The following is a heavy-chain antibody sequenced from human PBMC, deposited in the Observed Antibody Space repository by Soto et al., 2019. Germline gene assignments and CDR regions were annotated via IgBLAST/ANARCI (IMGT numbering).Heavy chain of an antibody. CDR1: GGTFSNYA. Sequence: GASVKVSCKMSGGTFSNYAISWVRQAPGQGLEWMGGVIPIFGTARYAQVFQGRVTMTADDSTTTAYLEMSSLRSDDTAVYYCARDLTYRSTESRLDSWGQGTQVTVSS. D-gene: IGHD5-18*01. CDR2: VIPIFGTA. V-gene: IGHV1-69*13. CDR3: ARDLTYRSTESRLDS. J-gene: IGHJ4*02.